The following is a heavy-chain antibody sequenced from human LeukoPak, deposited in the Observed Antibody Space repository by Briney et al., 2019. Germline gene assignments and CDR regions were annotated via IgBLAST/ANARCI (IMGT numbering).Heavy chain of an antibody. CDR1: GFTFSSYA. D-gene: IGHD3-3*01. Sequence: HPGGSLRLSCAASGFTFSSYAMSWVRQAPGKGLEWVANIKQDGSEKYYVDSVKGRFTISRDNAKNSLYLQMNSLRAEDTAVYYCARDRPSRGYYPLFDYWGQGTLVTVSS. CDR3: ARDRPSRGYYPLFDY. V-gene: IGHV3-7*01. J-gene: IGHJ4*02. CDR2: IKQDGSEK.